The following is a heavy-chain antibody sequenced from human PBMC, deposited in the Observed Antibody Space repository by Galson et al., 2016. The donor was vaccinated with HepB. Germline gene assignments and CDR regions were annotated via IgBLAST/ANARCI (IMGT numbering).Heavy chain of an antibody. D-gene: IGHD6-13*01. CDR3: AKRIGAGGQFDY. V-gene: IGHV3-23*01. CDR1: GFTFSSYA. J-gene: IGHJ4*02. Sequence: SLRLSCAASGFTFSSYAMSWARQAPGKGLEWVSAISITVSSTYYADSVKGRFTISRDNSKNTLYLQMNTLRSEDTAIYYCAKRIGAGGQFDYWGQGTLVTVSS. CDR2: ISITVSST.